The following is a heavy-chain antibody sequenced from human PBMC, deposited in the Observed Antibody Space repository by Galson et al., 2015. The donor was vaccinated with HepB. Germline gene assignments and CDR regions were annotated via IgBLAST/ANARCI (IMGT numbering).Heavy chain of an antibody. CDR3: ARDPSSIAAAGRFDY. Sequence: SLRLSCAASGFTFSSFGMYWVRQAPGKGLEWVAVIWYNGSNEYYADSVKGRFTISRDNSKNTLYLQMNSLRAEDTAVYYCARDPSSIAAAGRFDYWGQGTLVTVSS. J-gene: IGHJ4*02. CDR2: IWYNGSNE. D-gene: IGHD6-13*01. V-gene: IGHV3-33*08. CDR1: GFTFSSFG.